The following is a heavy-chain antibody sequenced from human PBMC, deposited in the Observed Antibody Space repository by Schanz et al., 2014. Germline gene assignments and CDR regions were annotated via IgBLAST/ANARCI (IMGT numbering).Heavy chain of an antibody. CDR2: ILYDGSKT. D-gene: IGHD6-13*01. V-gene: IGHV3-30*18. J-gene: IGHJ4*02. Sequence: VQLVESGGGVVQPGRSLRLSCAASGFSFSTYAMHWVRQAPGKGLEWVAVILYDGSKTYYADSVKGRFTISRDTSKNTLYLQMNSLRAEDTALFYCAKDGSWMAGYFDYWGQGTLVTVSS. CDR3: AKDGSWMAGYFDY. CDR1: GFSFSTYA.